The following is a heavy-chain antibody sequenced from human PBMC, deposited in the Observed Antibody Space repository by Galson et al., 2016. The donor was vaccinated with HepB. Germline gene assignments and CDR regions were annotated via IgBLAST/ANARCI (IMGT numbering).Heavy chain of an antibody. J-gene: IGHJ5*02. CDR3: ARNASVDLAGVSAGWFDP. CDR1: GYSFATHW. Sequence: QSGAEVKKPGESLKISCKASGYSFATHWIGWVRQMPGKGLEWLGIIYPGDSDTRYSPSFRGQVTISVDRSTNTFSLKLSSVTAADTAVYYCARNASVDLAGVSAGWFDPWGRGIQVTVSS. D-gene: IGHD5-12*01. V-gene: IGHV5-51*01. CDR2: IYPGDSDT.